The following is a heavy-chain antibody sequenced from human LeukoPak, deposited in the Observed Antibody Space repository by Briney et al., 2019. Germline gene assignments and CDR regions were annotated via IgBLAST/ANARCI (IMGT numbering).Heavy chain of an antibody. Sequence: GGSLRLSCAASGFTVSSNYMSWVRQAPGKGLEWVSVIYSGGSTYYADSVKGRFAISRDNAKNSLYLQMNSLRAEDTAVYYCASPVNRGAFDIWGQGTMVTVSS. CDR2: IYSGGST. CDR1: GFTVSSNY. CDR3: ASPVNRGAFDI. J-gene: IGHJ3*02. V-gene: IGHV3-66*01. D-gene: IGHD1-14*01.